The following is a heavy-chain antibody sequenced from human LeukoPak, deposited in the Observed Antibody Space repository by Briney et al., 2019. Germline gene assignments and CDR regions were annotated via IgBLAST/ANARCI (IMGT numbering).Heavy chain of an antibody. J-gene: IGHJ3*02. D-gene: IGHD6-19*01. CDR1: GFTFSSYW. V-gene: IGHV3-30*03. Sequence: GGSLRLSCAASGFTFSSYWMSWVRQAPGKGLEWVAVISYDGSNKYYADSVKGRFTISRDNSKNTLYLQMNSLRAEDTAVYYCARTSSGWHDAFDIWGQGTMVTVSS. CDR2: ISYDGSNK. CDR3: ARTSSGWHDAFDI.